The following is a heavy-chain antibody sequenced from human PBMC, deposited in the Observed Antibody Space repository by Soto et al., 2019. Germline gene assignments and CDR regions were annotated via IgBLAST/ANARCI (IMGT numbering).Heavy chain of an antibody. CDR3: ATTSGWYLGWFDP. CDR1: GGSISSSSYY. D-gene: IGHD6-19*01. J-gene: IGHJ5*02. CDR2: IYYSGTA. V-gene: IGHV4-39*01. Sequence: PSETLSLTCTVPGGSISSSSYYWGWIRQPPGKGLEWIGSIYYSGTAYYNPSLKSRVTMSVDTSKNQFSLKLTSVTAADTAVYYCATTSGWYLGWFDPWGQGPLVTVSS.